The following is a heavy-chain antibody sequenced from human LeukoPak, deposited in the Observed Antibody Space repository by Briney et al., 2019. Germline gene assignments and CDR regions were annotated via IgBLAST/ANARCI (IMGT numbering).Heavy chain of an antibody. J-gene: IGHJ3*02. D-gene: IGHD2-15*01. CDR2: ISGRSDST. CDR3: AKGRRYCSGGTCYSGAFDI. CDR1: AFTFSTYA. V-gene: IGHV3-23*01. Sequence: GGSLRLACAASAFTFSTYAMSWVRQAPGQGLEWVSAISGRSDSTYYADSVKGRFTISRDNSKNTPYLQMNRLRAEDTAVYYCAKGRRYCSGGTCYSGAFDIWGQGTMVTVSS.